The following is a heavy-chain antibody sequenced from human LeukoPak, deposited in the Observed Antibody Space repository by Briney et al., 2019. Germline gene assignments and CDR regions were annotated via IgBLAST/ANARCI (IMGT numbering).Heavy chain of an antibody. Sequence: SETLSLTCTVSGGSISSYYWSWIRQPAGKGLEWIGRIYTSGSTNYNPSLKSRVTMSVDTSKNQFSLKLSSVTAADTAVYYCARVRSTSWPLPYNWFDPWGQGTLVTVSS. CDR1: GGSISSYY. CDR2: IYTSGST. CDR3: ARVRSTSWPLPYNWFDP. J-gene: IGHJ5*02. D-gene: IGHD2-2*01. V-gene: IGHV4-4*07.